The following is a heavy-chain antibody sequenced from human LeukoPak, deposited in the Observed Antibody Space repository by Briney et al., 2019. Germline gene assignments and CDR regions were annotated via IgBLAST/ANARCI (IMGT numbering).Heavy chain of an antibody. V-gene: IGHV3-9*01. Sequence: GGSLRLSCAASGFTFDDYAMHWVRQAPGKGLEWVSGISWNSGSIGYADSVKGRFTISRDNAKNSLYLQMNSLRAEDTALYYCAKDRGEQWLVHFDYWGQGTLVTVSS. J-gene: IGHJ4*02. CDR3: AKDRGEQWLVHFDY. CDR1: GFTFDDYA. CDR2: ISWNSGSI. D-gene: IGHD6-19*01.